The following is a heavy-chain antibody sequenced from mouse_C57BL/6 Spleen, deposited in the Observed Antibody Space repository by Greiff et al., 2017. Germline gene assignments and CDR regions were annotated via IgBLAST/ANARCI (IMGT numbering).Heavy chain of an antibody. CDR3: ARKNTVVGTYDMDY. CDR1: GYTFTSYW. D-gene: IGHD1-1*01. Sequence: QVQLQQPGAELVRPGSSVKLSCKASGYTFTSYWMHWVKQRPIQGLEWIGNIDPSDSETHYNQKFKDKATLTVDKSSNTAYMQLSSLTSEDSAGDNSARKNTVVGTYDMDYWGQGTSVTVSS. V-gene: IGHV1-52*01. J-gene: IGHJ4*01. CDR2: IDPSDSET.